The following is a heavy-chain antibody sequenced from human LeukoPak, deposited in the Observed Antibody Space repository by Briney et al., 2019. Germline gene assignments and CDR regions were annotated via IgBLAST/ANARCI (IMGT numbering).Heavy chain of an antibody. V-gene: IGHV4-38-2*01. CDR2: IYRSGST. CDR1: GYSISSGYY. CDR3: ARQYPWGNFDL. D-gene: IGHD3-16*01. Sequence: KPSETLSLTCGVSGYSISSGYYWGWIRQPPGKGLEWIGSIYRSGSTHYNPSLKSRVTISVDTSKNQFSLMLTSVTAAETAVYYCARQYPWGNFDLWGRGTLVTVSS. J-gene: IGHJ2*01.